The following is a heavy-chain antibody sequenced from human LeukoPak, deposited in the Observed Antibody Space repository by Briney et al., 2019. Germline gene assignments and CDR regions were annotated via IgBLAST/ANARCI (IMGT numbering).Heavy chain of an antibody. D-gene: IGHD3-10*01. V-gene: IGHV3-74*01. J-gene: IGHJ3*02. Sequence: GGSPRLSCAVSGFTFSSYWMHWVRQAPGKGLVWVSRINSDGNSTNYAYSVKGRFTISRDNAENTLYLQMNSLRAEDTAVYYCARDDAMVRGTIDIWGQGTMVTVSS. CDR1: GFTFSSYW. CDR3: ARDDAMVRGTIDI. CDR2: INSDGNST.